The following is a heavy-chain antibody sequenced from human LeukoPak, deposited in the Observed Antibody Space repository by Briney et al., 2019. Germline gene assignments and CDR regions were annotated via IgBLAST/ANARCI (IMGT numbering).Heavy chain of an antibody. CDR1: GYTFTGYY. CDR2: INPNSGGT. Sequence: GASVKVSCKASGYTFTGYYMHWVRQAPGQGLEWMGWINPNSGGTNYAQKFQGRVTMTRDTSISIAYMELSRLRSDDTAVYYCARPARYASTSWNFDYWGQGTLVTVSS. D-gene: IGHD2-2*01. V-gene: IGHV1-2*02. J-gene: IGHJ4*02. CDR3: ARPARYASTSWNFDY.